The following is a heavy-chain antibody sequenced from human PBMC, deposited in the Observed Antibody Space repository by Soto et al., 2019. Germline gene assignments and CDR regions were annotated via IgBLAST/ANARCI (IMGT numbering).Heavy chain of an antibody. CDR2: ISGSGDGT. CDR1: GFTFNTFA. J-gene: IGHJ2*01. CDR3: AKSKSVTMVRGVNWYFDL. D-gene: IGHD3-10*01. Sequence: EVQLLESGGGLVQPGGSLRLSCAGSGFTFNTFAMAWVRQAPGKGLEWVSGISGSGDGTYYAESVKGRFTISRDNYKNTAYLQMSSLSVEDTAVYYCAKSKSVTMVRGVNWYFDLWGRGTLVSVSS. V-gene: IGHV3-23*01.